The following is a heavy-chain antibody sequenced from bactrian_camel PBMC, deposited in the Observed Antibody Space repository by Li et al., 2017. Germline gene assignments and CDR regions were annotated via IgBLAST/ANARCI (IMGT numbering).Heavy chain of an antibody. CDR2: INSGGGTT. Sequence: DVQLVESGGGLVQPGGSLRLSCAASGFTLRSYVMSWVRQAPGKGLERVSAINSGGGTTYYADSVKGRFTISRDNAKNTVDLQLNSLKTEDTAVYYCSREWVGYQIGQGTQVTVS. J-gene: IGHJ4*01. V-gene: IGHV3S40*01. CDR1: GFTLRSYV. D-gene: IGHD5*01.